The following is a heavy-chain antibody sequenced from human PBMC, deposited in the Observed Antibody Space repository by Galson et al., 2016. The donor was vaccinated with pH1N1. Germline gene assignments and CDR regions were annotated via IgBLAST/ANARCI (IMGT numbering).Heavy chain of an antibody. CDR2: IYPGDSDT. CDR3: ARSTKGVSTGHFDS. Sequence: QSGAEVKKPRESLRISCKGFGYSFSNYWIAWLRQMPGKGLECMGLIYPGDSDTKYNPSFEGQVVISADKSISSVFLQWNSLEASDTAMYYCARSTKGVSTGHFDSWGQGTLVTVSS. V-gene: IGHV5-51*03. D-gene: IGHD1-1*01. CDR1: GYSFSNYW. J-gene: IGHJ4*02.